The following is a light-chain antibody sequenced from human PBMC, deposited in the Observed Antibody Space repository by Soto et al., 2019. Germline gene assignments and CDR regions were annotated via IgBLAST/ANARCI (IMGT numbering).Light chain of an antibody. V-gene: IGKV3-20*01. CDR1: QSVSSG. CDR3: QQYGSSPT. CDR2: GAS. J-gene: IGKJ1*01. Sequence: EIVMTQSPATLSLSPGEGATLSCRASQSVSSGLAWYQLKPGQAPRLLIYGASSRATGIPDRFSGSGSGTDFTLTISRLEPEDFAVYYCQQYGSSPTFGQGTKVDIK.